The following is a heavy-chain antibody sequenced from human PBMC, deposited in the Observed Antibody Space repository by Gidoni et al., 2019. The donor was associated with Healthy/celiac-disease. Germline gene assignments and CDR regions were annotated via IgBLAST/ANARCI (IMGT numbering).Heavy chain of an antibody. Sequence: QVQLVESGGGVVQPGRSLRLSCAASGFTFSSYGMHWVRQAPGKGLEWVAVRSYDGSNKYYADSVKGRFTISRDNSKNTLYLQMNSLRAEDTAVYYCAKPLWFGESPVGYFDYWGQGTLVTVSS. CDR2: RSYDGSNK. V-gene: IGHV3-30*18. CDR3: AKPLWFGESPVGYFDY. D-gene: IGHD3-10*01. CDR1: GFTFSSYG. J-gene: IGHJ4*02.